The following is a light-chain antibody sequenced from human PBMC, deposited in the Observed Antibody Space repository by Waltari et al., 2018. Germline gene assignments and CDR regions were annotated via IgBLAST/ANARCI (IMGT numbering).Light chain of an antibody. J-gene: IGKJ4*01. CDR1: RSIGSW. CDR3: QQYNSYSLT. Sequence: DIQMTQSPSTLSASVGDKVTITCRASRSIGSWLAWYQQAPGKAPRPLIYEASTLKSGVPSRFSGSGSGTEFTLTISSLQPEDFATYYCQQYNSYSLTFGGGTKVEIK. V-gene: IGKV1-5*03. CDR2: EAS.